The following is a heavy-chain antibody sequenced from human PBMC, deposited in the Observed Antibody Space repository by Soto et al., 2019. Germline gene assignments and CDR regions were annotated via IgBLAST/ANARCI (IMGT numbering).Heavy chain of an antibody. CDR3: ATTGYCGGDCYPYYYYCGMDV. D-gene: IGHD2-21*02. CDR2: IIPIFGTA. J-gene: IGHJ6*02. CDR1: GGTFSSYA. Sequence: GASVKVSCKASGGTFSSYAISWVRQAPGQGLEWMGGIIPIFGTANYAQKFQGRVTITADKSTSTAYMELSSLRSEDTAVYYCATTGYCGGDCYPYYYYCGMDVWGQGTTVTVSS. V-gene: IGHV1-69*06.